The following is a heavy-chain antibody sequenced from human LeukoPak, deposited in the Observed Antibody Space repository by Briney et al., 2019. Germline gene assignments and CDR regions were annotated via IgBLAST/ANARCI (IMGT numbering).Heavy chain of an antibody. Sequence: GASVKVSCKASGYTFTGYYMHWVRQAPGQGLEWMGWINPNSGGTNYAQKFQGRVTITADKSTSTAYMELSSLRSEDTAVYYCARGRDSSGFNWFDPWGQGTLVTVSS. CDR3: ARGRDSSGFNWFDP. J-gene: IGHJ5*02. CDR2: INPNSGGT. CDR1: GYTFTGYY. D-gene: IGHD3-22*01. V-gene: IGHV1-2*02.